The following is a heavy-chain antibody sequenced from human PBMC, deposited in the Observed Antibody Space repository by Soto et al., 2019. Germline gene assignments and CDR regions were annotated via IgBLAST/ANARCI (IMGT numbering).Heavy chain of an antibody. CDR3: ARAPGYSGNWFDP. J-gene: IGHJ5*02. D-gene: IGHD1-26*01. Sequence: QLLLQESGSGLVKPSQTLSLTCVVSGASISSGGYSWSWIRQPPGKGLEWIGYIYQSGSTYNNSSLKSRVTISVDRSKNQFSRKLSSVTAADTAVYYCARAPGYSGNWFDPWGQGTLVTVSS. CDR1: GASISSGGYS. V-gene: IGHV4-30-2*01. CDR2: IYQSGST.